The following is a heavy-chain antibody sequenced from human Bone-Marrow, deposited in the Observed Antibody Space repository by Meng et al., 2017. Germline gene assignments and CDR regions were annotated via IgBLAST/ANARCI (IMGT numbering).Heavy chain of an antibody. Sequence: QVQPVPAGDEVTNPGSPMKVPCKASGGTFNTYTNSWVRQAPGQGLEWMGGVIPIFDKANYAQKYQGRVTITADESTSTVYMELSSLRSEDTAVYYCARDFRDGDYVGVWFDPWGQGTLVTVSS. V-gene: IGHV1-69*01. CDR1: GGTFNTYT. D-gene: IGHD4-17*01. CDR3: ARDFRDGDYVGVWFDP. CDR2: VIPIFDKA. J-gene: IGHJ5*02.